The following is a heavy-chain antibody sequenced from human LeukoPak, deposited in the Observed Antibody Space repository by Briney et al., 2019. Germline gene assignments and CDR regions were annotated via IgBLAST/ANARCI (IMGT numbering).Heavy chain of an antibody. CDR2: IYTSGST. D-gene: IGHD3-3*01. CDR1: GGSISSGSYY. CDR3: ARASYYDFWSGYAFDI. V-gene: IGHV4-61*02. Sequence: PSETLSLTCTVSGGSISSGSYYWSWIRQPAGKGLEWIGRIYTSGSTNYNPSLKSRVTISVDTSKNQFSLKLSSVTAADTGVYYCARASYYDFWSGYAFDIWGQGTMVTVSS. J-gene: IGHJ3*02.